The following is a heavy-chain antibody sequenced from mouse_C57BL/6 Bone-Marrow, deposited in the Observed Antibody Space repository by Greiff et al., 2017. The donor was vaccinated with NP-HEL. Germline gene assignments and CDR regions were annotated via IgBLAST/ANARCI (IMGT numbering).Heavy chain of an antibody. V-gene: IGHV1-22*01. J-gene: IGHJ1*03. CDR3: ASRGLLLRPSRYFDV. D-gene: IGHD1-1*01. CDR2: INPNNGGT. Sequence: VQLQQSGPELVKPGASVKMSCKASGYTFTDYNMHWVKQSHGKSLEWIGYINPNNGGTSYNQKSKGKATLTVNKSSSTAYMELRSLTSEDSAVYYCASRGLLLRPSRYFDVWGTGTTVTVSS. CDR1: GYTFTDYN.